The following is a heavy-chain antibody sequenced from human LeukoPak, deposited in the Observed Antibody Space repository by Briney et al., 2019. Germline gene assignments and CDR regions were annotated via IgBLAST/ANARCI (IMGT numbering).Heavy chain of an antibody. CDR3: ARHDYYDSLDY. CDR2: IYYSGST. V-gene: IGHV4-59*08. CDR1: GGSISSYY. D-gene: IGHD3-22*01. J-gene: IGHJ4*02. Sequence: SETLSLTCTVSGGSISSYYWSWIRQPPGKGLEWIGYIYYSGSTNYNPSLKSRVTISVDTSKNQFSLKLSSVTAADTAVYYCARHDYYDSLDYWGQGTLVTVSS.